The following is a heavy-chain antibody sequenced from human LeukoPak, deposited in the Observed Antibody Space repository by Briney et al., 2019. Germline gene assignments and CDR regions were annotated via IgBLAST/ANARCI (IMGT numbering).Heavy chain of an antibody. CDR3: AKVGSGWYGVDY. J-gene: IGHJ4*02. V-gene: IGHV3-30*02. CDR2: IRYDGSNK. Sequence: GGSLRLSRVASGIIFSSYGMHWVRQAPGKGLEWVAFIRYDGSNKYYTDSVKGRFTISRDNSKNTLYLQMNSLRDEDTAVYYCAKVGSGWYGVDYWGQGTLVTVSS. CDR1: GIIFSSYG. D-gene: IGHD6-19*01.